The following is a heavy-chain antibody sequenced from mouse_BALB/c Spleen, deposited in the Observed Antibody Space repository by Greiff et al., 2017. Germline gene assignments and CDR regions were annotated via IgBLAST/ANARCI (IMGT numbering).Heavy chain of an antibody. CDR3: ARSGRQLGLRAMDY. J-gene: IGHJ4*01. V-gene: IGHV3-2*02. D-gene: IGHD3-2*01. Sequence: EVKLVESGPGLVKPSQSLSLTCTVTGYSITSDYAWNWIRQFPGNKLEWMGYISYSGSTSYNPSLKSRISITRDTSKNQFFLQLNSVTTEDTATYYCARSGRQLGLRAMDYWGQGTSVTVSS. CDR2: ISYSGST. CDR1: GYSITSDYA.